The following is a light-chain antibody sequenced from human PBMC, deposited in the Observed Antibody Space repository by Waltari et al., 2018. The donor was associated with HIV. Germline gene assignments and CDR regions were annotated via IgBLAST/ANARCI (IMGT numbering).Light chain of an antibody. CDR2: GVS. CDR3: QQTYSVSIT. J-gene: IGKJ5*01. V-gene: IGKV1-39*01. Sequence: QLTQSPSSLSASLGDKVTITCRASQNIKTLLNWYHLRPGKAPRLLIYGVSGLPTGVPSRFTGGGSGADFTLTINNLQPEDFASYFCQQTYSVSITFGPGTRVEI. CDR1: QNIKTL.